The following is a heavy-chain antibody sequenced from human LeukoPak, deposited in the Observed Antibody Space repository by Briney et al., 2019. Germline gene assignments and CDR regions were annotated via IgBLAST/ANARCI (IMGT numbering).Heavy chain of an antibody. D-gene: IGHD3-22*01. V-gene: IGHV4-34*01. CDR2: INHSGST. CDR1: GGSFSGYY. Sequence: SETLSLTCAVYGGSFSGYYWSWIRQPPGKGLEWIGEINHSGSTNYNPSLKSRVTISVDTSKNQFSLKLSSVTAADTAVYYCARATYYHDSSGYYPDYWGQGTLVTVSS. CDR3: ARATYYHDSSGYYPDY. J-gene: IGHJ4*02.